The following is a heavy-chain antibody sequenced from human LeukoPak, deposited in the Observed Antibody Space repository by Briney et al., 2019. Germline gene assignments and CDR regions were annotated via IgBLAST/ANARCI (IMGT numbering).Heavy chain of an antibody. CDR3: ARGPIQLWIHNAMDV. J-gene: IGHJ6*02. V-gene: IGHV3-49*04. CDR1: GFTFGDHA. Sequence: PGRSLRLSCRGYGFTFGDHAMSWVRQAPGKGLEWVGFIRSKAYRGTTEYAASVKGRFTISRDDSISIAYLQMNSLRIEDTAVYFCARGPIQLWIHNAMDVWGQGTTVTVSS. D-gene: IGHD5-18*01. CDR2: IRSKAYRGTT.